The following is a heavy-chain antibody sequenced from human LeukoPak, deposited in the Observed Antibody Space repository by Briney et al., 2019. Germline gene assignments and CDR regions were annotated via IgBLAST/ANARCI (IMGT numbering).Heavy chain of an antibody. CDR1: GDSISSSSYY. CDR2: IYYSGTT. D-gene: IGHD2-15*01. J-gene: IGHJ4*02. V-gene: IGHV4-39*02. Sequence: SETLSLTCTVSGDSISSSSYYWGWIRQPPGKGLEWIGSIYYSGTTYYNPSLKSRVTISVDTSKNQFSLKLTSVTAADTAVYYCARDHSITQFDYWGQGTLVTVSS. CDR3: ARDHSITQFDY.